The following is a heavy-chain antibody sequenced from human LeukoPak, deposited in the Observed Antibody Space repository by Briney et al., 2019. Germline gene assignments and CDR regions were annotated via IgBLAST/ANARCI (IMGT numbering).Heavy chain of an antibody. V-gene: IGHV4-4*07. Sequence: SETLSLTCTVSGGSISSYYWSWIRQPAGKGLEWIGRIYTSGSTNYNPSLKSRVTMSVDTSKNQFSLKLSSVTAADTAVYYCARDGRYYDTLTGYYGGYYFDYWGQGTLVTVSS. CDR3: ARDGRYYDTLTGYYGGYYFDY. CDR1: GGSISSYY. J-gene: IGHJ4*02. D-gene: IGHD3-9*01. CDR2: IYTSGST.